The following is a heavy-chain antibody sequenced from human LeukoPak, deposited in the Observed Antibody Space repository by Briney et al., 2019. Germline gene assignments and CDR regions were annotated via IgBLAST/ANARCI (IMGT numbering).Heavy chain of an antibody. D-gene: IGHD3-22*01. Sequence: ASVKVSCKASGYTFTSYVINWVRQATGQGLEWMGWMNPNSGNTGYAQKFQGRVTMTRNTSISTAYMELSSLRSEDTAVYYCARGREFHYDSSGYYGLVRIFDYWGQGTLVTVSS. J-gene: IGHJ4*02. V-gene: IGHV1-8*01. CDR1: GYTFTSYV. CDR2: MNPNSGNT. CDR3: ARGREFHYDSSGYYGLVRIFDY.